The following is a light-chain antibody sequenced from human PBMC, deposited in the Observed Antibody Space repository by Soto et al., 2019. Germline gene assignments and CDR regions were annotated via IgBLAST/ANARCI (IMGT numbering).Light chain of an antibody. Sequence: EIVLTQSPATLSLSPGERATLSCRASQSVSSHLAWFQQKPGQAPRLLIYAASNRATGIPARFSASGSGTDFTLTISSLDPEDFAVYYCHQRQSWPRTFGQGTKVDIK. CDR1: QSVSSH. CDR3: HQRQSWPRT. J-gene: IGKJ1*01. V-gene: IGKV3-11*01. CDR2: AAS.